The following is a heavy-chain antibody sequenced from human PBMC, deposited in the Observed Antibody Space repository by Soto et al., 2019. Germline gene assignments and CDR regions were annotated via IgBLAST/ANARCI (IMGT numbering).Heavy chain of an antibody. V-gene: IGHV4-59*01. CDR3: ARSRTVPRYFDY. D-gene: IGHD4-17*01. CDR2: IYYSGST. Sequence: PSETLSLTCTVSGGSISSYYWSWIRQPPGKGLEWIGYIYYSGSTNYNPSLKSRVTISVDTSKNQFSLKLSSVTAADTAVYYCARSRTVPRYFDYWGQGTLVTVSS. CDR1: GGSISSYY. J-gene: IGHJ4*02.